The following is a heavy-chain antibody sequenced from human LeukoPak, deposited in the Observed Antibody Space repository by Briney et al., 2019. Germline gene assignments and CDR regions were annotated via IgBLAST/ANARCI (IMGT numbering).Heavy chain of an antibody. D-gene: IGHD1-7*01. CDR3: ARGGITGTYGARNWFDP. J-gene: IGHJ5*02. Sequence: GGSLRLSCAASGFTVSSNYMSWVRQAPGKGLEWVSVIYSGGSTYYADSVKGRFTISRDNSKNTLYLQMNSLRAEDTAVYYCARGGITGTYGARNWFDPWGQGTLVTVSS. CDR2: IYSGGST. CDR1: GFTVSSNY. V-gene: IGHV3-53*01.